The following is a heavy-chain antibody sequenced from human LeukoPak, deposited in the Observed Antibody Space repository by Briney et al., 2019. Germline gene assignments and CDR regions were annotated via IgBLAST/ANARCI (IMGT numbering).Heavy chain of an antibody. D-gene: IGHD2-15*01. Sequence: GGSLRLSCAASGFTFSNYAMEWVRQAPGKGLEWVAVIWYDGSNKYYADSVKGRFTISRDNSKNTLYLQMNSLRAEDTAVYYCARDYCSGGSCYFFDYWGQGTLVTVSS. CDR2: IWYDGSNK. CDR3: ARDYCSGGSCYFFDY. CDR1: GFTFSNYA. J-gene: IGHJ4*02. V-gene: IGHV3-33*08.